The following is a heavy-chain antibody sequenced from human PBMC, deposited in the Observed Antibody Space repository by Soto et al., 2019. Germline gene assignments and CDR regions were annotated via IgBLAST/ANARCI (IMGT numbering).Heavy chain of an antibody. Sequence: PGGSLRLSCVASGFTFSNYGMHWVRQAPGKGLEWVAGISYDGRSEFYVDSVKGRFTLSRDNSKNTLSLQMISLRPEDTGVYYCAKDLDVVVVLSATRGLDVWGQGTTVTVSS. CDR2: ISYDGRSE. V-gene: IGHV3-30*18. CDR3: AKDLDVVVVLSATRGLDV. J-gene: IGHJ6*02. D-gene: IGHD2-15*01. CDR1: GFTFSNYG.